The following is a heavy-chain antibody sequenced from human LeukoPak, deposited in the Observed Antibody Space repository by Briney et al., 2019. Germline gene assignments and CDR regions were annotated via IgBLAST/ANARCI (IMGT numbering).Heavy chain of an antibody. CDR3: ARASHITISLDAFDI. J-gene: IGHJ3*02. Sequence: GGSLRLSCAASGFSFRNAWMHWVRQAPGKGPEWVSSISSSSSYIYYADSVKGRFTISRDNAKNSLYLQMNSLRDEDTAVYYCARASHITISLDAFDIWGQGTMVTVSS. V-gene: IGHV3-21*01. CDR1: GFSFRNAW. D-gene: IGHD3-3*01. CDR2: ISSSSSYI.